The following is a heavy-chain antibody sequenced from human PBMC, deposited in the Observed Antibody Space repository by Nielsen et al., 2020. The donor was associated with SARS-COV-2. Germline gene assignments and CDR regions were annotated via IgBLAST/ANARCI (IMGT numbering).Heavy chain of an antibody. Sequence: GESLKISCAASGFTFDDYGMSWVRQAPGKGLEWVSGINWNGGSTGYADSVKGRFTISRDNAKNSLYLQMNSLRAEDTAVYYCARDWGHLEGWCWFDPWGQGTLVTVSS. J-gene: IGHJ5*02. CDR1: GFTFDDYG. V-gene: IGHV3-20*04. D-gene: IGHD2-8*02. CDR2: INWNGGST. CDR3: ARDWGHLEGWCWFDP.